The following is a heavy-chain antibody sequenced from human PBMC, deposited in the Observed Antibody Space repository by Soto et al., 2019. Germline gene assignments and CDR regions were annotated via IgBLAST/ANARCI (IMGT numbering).Heavy chain of an antibody. Sequence: SVKVSCKASGGTFSSYAISWVRQAPGQGLEWMGGIIPIFGTANYAQKFQGRVTITADESTSTAYMELSSLRSEDTAVYYCARVVAAFYYYYVKDVWGQGPPVTVSS. J-gene: IGHJ6*02. CDR2: IIPIFGTA. CDR3: ARVVAAFYYYYVKDV. D-gene: IGHD2-15*01. V-gene: IGHV1-69*13. CDR1: GGTFSSYA.